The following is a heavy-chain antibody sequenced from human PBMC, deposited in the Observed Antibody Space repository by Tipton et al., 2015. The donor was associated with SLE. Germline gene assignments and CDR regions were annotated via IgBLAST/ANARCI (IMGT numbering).Heavy chain of an antibody. CDR3: ARRRGYSFGYPFDY. CDR2: IYYSGST. Sequence: TLSLTCTVSGGSISSHYWSWIRQPPGKGLEWIGYIYYSGSTNYNPSLKSRVTISVDTSKNQFSLKLTSVTAADTAVYYCARRRGYSFGYPFDYWGQGTLVTVSS. V-gene: IGHV4-59*11. D-gene: IGHD5-18*01. CDR1: GGSISSHY. J-gene: IGHJ4*02.